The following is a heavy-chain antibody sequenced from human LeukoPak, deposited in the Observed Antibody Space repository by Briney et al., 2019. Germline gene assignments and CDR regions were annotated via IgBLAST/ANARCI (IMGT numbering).Heavy chain of an antibody. V-gene: IGHV3-30*18. D-gene: IGHD6-19*01. CDR2: ISYEGSNK. Sequence: GRSLRLSCAASGFTFNSYAMHWVRQAPGKGLEWVAVISYEGSNKYYPDSVKGRFTISRDNSKNTVYLQMNSLRAEDTAVYYCAKDRGSGWLVHAFDIWGQGTMVTVS. CDR3: AKDRGSGWLVHAFDI. CDR1: GFTFNSYA. J-gene: IGHJ3*02.